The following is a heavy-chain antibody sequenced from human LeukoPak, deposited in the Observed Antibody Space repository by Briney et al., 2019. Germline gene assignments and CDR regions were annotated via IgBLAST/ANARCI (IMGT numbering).Heavy chain of an antibody. V-gene: IGHV3-73*01. CDR1: GFTFSGST. D-gene: IGHD5-12*01. CDR3: IRHGDGGYDY. J-gene: IGHJ4*02. CDR2: IRSKANNYAT. Sequence: GGSLRLSCAASGFTFSGSTIHWVRQASGKGLEWVGRIRSKANNYATAYAASVKGRFTISRDDSKNTASLQMNSLKNEDTAVYYCIRHGDGGYDYWGQGTLVTVSS.